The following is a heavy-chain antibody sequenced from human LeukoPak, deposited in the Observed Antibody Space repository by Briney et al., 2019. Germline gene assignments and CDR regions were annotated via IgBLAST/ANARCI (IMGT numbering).Heavy chain of an antibody. Sequence: PGGSLRLSCAASGFTFDDYGMNWVRQAPGKGLEWVSGINWNGGGTGYADSVKGRFTISRDNAKNSLYLQMNSLRAEDTALYYCARVGPYYDSSGTYLFDYWGQGTLVTVSS. CDR1: GFTFDDYG. V-gene: IGHV3-20*04. CDR3: ARVGPYYDSSGTYLFDY. CDR2: INWNGGGT. J-gene: IGHJ4*02. D-gene: IGHD3-22*01.